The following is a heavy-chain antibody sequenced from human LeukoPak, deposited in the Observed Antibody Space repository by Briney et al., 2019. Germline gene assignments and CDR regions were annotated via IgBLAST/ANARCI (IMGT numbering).Heavy chain of an antibody. Sequence: GGSLRLSCAASGFTFTNYDMHWVRQAAGKGLEWVSGIGFGGDTYYTESVKGRFTISRENAKNSVYLQMNDIRAGDTAVYFCVRVYSYLFDPWGQGTLVIVSS. CDR3: VRVYSYLFDP. CDR2: IGFGGDT. J-gene: IGHJ5*02. V-gene: IGHV3-13*01. D-gene: IGHD4-11*01. CDR1: GFTFTNYD.